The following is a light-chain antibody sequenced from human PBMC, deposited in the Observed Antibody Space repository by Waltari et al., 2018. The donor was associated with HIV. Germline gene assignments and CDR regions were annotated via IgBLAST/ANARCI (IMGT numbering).Light chain of an antibody. V-gene: IGKV1-NL1*01. CDR2: GAS. CDR1: QGVGNS. J-gene: IGKJ4*01. Sequence: DIQMAQSSSSLSASKGDRVTITCRASQGVGNSVAWYQHQPGKAPNLLVFGASKFETGVPSRFTGDGSGTEFTLTISSLRPEDFATYYCQQYYSVPPTFGGGTKVEI. CDR3: QQYYSVPPT.